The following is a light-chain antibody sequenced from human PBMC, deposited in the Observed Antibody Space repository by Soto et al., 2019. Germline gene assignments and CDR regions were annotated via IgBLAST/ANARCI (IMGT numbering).Light chain of an antibody. Sequence: QSVLTQPPSVSGAPGQRVTISCTGSRSNIGAGYDVHWYQQLPGTAPKLLIDGNSNRTSGVPDRFSGSKSGTSASLAITGFQAEDEAEYYCQAYDISLSGVVFGGGTKLTVL. CDR2: GNS. CDR3: QAYDISLSGVV. CDR1: RSNIGAGYD. J-gene: IGLJ2*01. V-gene: IGLV1-40*01.